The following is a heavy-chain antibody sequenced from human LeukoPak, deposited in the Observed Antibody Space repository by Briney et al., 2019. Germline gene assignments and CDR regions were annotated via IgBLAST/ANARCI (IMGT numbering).Heavy chain of an antibody. CDR2: ILYVGSNK. D-gene: IGHD3-9*01. J-gene: IGHJ6*03. Sequence: GGSLRLSCAASGVTFSSYAMYWVRQGPGKGVGWGAVILYVGSNKYYADSGKSRVTIYRDNSKNTLYLQMSSLRAEDTAVYYCAKGGGFDWLKYYYIHVWGKGPTVILSS. V-gene: IGHV3-30*04. CDR3: AKGGGFDWLKYYYIHV. CDR1: GVTFSSYA.